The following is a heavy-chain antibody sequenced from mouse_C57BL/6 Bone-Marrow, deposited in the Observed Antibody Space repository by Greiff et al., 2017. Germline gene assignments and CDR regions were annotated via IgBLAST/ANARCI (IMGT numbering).Heavy chain of an antibody. CDR2: IDPENGDT. CDR3: TPDYYGSSERFAY. CDR1: GFNIKDDY. V-gene: IGHV14-4*01. Sequence: VQLKESGAELVRPGASVKLSCTASGFNIKDDYMHWVKQRPEQGLEWIGWIDPENGDTEYDSKFQGKATITADTSFNTAYLQLSSLTSEDPAVYYCTPDYYGSSERFAYWGQGTLVTVSA. J-gene: IGHJ3*01. D-gene: IGHD1-1*01.